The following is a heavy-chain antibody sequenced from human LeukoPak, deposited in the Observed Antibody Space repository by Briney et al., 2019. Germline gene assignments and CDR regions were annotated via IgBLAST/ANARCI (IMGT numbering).Heavy chain of an antibody. CDR1: GGSISSSNYY. Sequence: SETLSLTCTVSGGSISSSNYYWAWIRRPPGKGLEWIGSIYYSGSTNYNPSLKSRVTISVDTSKNQFSLKLSSVTDADTAVYYCARRGGSGRSFDIWGQGTMVTVSS. D-gene: IGHD3-10*01. CDR3: ARRGGSGRSFDI. V-gene: IGHV4-39*01. CDR2: IYYSGST. J-gene: IGHJ3*02.